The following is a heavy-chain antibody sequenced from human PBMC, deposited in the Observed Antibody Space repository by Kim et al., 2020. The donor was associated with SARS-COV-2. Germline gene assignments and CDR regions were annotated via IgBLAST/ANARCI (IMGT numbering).Heavy chain of an antibody. CDR1: GFIFSRYW. CDR3: ARVLSCYYFGFDN. Sequence: GGSLRLSCEVSGFIFSRYWMSWVRQAPGKGPEWVANIKQDGGDKDYVDSVKGRFTISRDNAKDSLYLQMNSLRAEDTAVYYCARVLSCYYFGFDNWGQGTLVSVSS. V-gene: IGHV3-7*03. D-gene: IGHD3-22*01. CDR2: IKQDGGDK. J-gene: IGHJ4*02.